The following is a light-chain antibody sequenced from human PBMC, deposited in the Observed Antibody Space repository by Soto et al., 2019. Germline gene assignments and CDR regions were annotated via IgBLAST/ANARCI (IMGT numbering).Light chain of an antibody. Sequence: QSALTQPASVSGSPGQSITISCTGTSSDVGGYNYVPWYQQHPGKAPKLMIYDVSNRPSGVSNRFSGSKSGNTASLTISGLQAEDEADYYCSSYTSSSLHVFGTGTKVT. V-gene: IGLV2-14*03. CDR2: DVS. J-gene: IGLJ1*01. CDR1: SSDVGGYNY. CDR3: SSYTSSSLHV.